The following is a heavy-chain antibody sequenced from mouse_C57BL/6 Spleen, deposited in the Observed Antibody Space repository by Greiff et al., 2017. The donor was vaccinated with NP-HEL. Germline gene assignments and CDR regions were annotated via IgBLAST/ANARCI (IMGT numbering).Heavy chain of an antibody. V-gene: IGHV1-15*01. Sequence: QVQLKESGAELVRPGASVTLSCKASGYTFTDYEMHWVKQTPVHGLEWIGAIDPETGGTAYNQKFKGKAILTADKSSSTAYMELRSLTSEDSAVYYCTRSMGSTMVTNYFDYWGQGTTLTVSS. J-gene: IGHJ2*01. CDR2: IDPETGGT. CDR1: GYTFTDYE. CDR3: TRSMGSTMVTNYFDY. D-gene: IGHD2-2*01.